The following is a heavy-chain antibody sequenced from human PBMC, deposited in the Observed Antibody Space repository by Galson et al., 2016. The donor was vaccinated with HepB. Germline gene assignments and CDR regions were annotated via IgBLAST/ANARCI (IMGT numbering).Heavy chain of an antibody. CDR1: GFSFSSCA. Sequence: SLRLSCAASGFSFSSCAMHWVRQAPGKGLEWITLIWNDASETKYADSVRGRFTISRDNSANTLYLQMKTLRADDTAVYYCARALGRGAYWIDSWGQGTLVTVSS. D-gene: IGHD3-16*01. J-gene: IGHJ4*02. CDR3: ARALGRGAYWIDS. V-gene: IGHV3-33*01. CDR2: IWNDASET.